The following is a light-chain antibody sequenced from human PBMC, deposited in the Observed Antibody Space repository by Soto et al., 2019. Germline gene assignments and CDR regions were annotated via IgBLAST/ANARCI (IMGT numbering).Light chain of an antibody. CDR2: EVT. V-gene: IGLV2-14*01. CDR1: SCDIGSYNR. CDR3: SSYTNINTRACV. J-gene: IGLJ1*01. Sequence: QSLLTQPASVSGSPGQSITISCTGTSCDIGSYNRVSWYQQHPGKAPKLIIYEVTDRPSGVSNRFSGSKSGNTASLTISGLQAEDEAEYYCSSYTNINTRACVFXTGTKVTVL.